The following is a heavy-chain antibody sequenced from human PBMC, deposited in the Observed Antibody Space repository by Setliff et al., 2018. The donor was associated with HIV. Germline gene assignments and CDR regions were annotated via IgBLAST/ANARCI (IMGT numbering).Heavy chain of an antibody. V-gene: IGHV3-9*01. D-gene: IGHD6-19*01. CDR2: ITWNGEMT. Sequence: GGSLRLSCTGSGFTFSTYAMYWVRQAPGKGLECVAGITWNGEMTAYAESTKGRFTISRGNARKSLYLQMNSLTTEDTALYYCVKDGSLAGRYYHYMDVWGKGTTVTVSS. CDR1: GFTFSTYA. J-gene: IGHJ6*03. CDR3: VKDGSLAGRYYHYMDV.